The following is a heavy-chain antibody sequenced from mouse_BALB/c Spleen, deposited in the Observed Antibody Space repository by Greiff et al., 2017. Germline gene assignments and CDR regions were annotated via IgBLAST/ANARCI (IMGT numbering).Heavy chain of an antibody. CDR1: GYTFTDYN. D-gene: IGHD1-1*01. J-gene: IGHJ3*01. V-gene: IGHV1S29*02. CDR3: ARGYYYGSSYPAY. Sequence: EVQLQQSGPELVKPGASVKISCKASGYTFTDYNMHWVKQSHGKSLEWIGYIYPYNGGTGYNQKFKSKATLTVDNSSSTAYMELRSLTSEDSAVYYCARGYYYGSSYPAYWGQGTLVTVSA. CDR2: IYPYNGGT.